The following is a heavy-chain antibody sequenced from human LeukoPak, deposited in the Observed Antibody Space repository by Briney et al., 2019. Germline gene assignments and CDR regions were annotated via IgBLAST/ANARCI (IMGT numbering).Heavy chain of an antibody. Sequence: GGSLRLSCVASGFTFSSYAMSWVRQAPGKGLEWVSAISSSGGSTNYADSVKGRFTISRDNSKNTLYLQMNSLRVEATAVYYCAKYGKYYYDSSGYSDAWGQGALVTVSS. J-gene: IGHJ5*02. D-gene: IGHD3-22*01. CDR3: AKYGKYYYDSSGYSDA. CDR1: GFTFSSYA. V-gene: IGHV3-23*01. CDR2: ISSSGGST.